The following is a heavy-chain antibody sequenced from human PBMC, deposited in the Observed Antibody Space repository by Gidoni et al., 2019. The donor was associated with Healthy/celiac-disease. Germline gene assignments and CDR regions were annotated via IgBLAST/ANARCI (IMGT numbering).Heavy chain of an antibody. CDR1: GFTFSSYE. CDR3: ARALDYYDSSGSPHLDY. CDR2: ISSSGSTI. V-gene: IGHV3-48*03. J-gene: IGHJ4*02. D-gene: IGHD3-22*01. Sequence: EVQLVESGGGLVQPGGSLRLSCAASGFTFSSYEMNWVHQAPGKGLEWVSYISSSGSTIYYADSVKGRFTISRDNAKNSLYLQMNSLRAEDTAVYYCARALDYYDSSGSPHLDYWGQGTLVTVSS.